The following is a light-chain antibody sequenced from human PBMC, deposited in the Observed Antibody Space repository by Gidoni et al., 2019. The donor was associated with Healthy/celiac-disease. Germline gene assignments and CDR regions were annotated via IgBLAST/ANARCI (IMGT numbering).Light chain of an antibody. CDR3: AAWDDSLSGPL. V-gene: IGLV1-47*01. Sequence: QSVLTQPPSAYGTPGQRVTIACSGSSPNIGSNYVYWYQQLPGTAPKLLIYRNNQRPSGVPDRFSGSKSGTSASLAISGLRSEDEADYYCAAWDDSLSGPLFGGGTKLTVL. J-gene: IGLJ2*01. CDR1: SPNIGSNY. CDR2: RNN.